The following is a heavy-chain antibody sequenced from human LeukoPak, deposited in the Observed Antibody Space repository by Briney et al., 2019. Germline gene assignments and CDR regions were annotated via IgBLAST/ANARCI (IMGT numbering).Heavy chain of an antibody. Sequence: GGSLRLSCAASGFTFSSYGMHWVRQAPGKGLEWVAVISYDGSNKYYADSVKGRFTISRDNSKNTLYLQMNSLRAEDTAVYYCAKGWMRYSSSWFSLDYWGQGTLVTVSS. V-gene: IGHV3-30*18. CDR2: ISYDGSNK. CDR1: GFTFSSYG. J-gene: IGHJ4*02. D-gene: IGHD6-13*01. CDR3: AKGWMRYSSSWFSLDY.